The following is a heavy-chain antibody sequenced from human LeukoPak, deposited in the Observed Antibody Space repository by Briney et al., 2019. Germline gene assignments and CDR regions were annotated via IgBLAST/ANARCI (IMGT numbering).Heavy chain of an antibody. CDR2: FYNGINT. CDR3: ARSVTPRYFDY. V-gene: IGHV3-66*01. D-gene: IGHD4-23*01. CDR1: GLTVSSNY. Sequence: GGSLRLSCAAAGLTVSSNYMTWVRQAPGEGLEWVSVFYNGINTYYADSVKGRFTTSRDNSKNTLYLQMNSLRAEDTAVYYCARSVTPRYFDYWGQGTLVTVSS. J-gene: IGHJ4*02.